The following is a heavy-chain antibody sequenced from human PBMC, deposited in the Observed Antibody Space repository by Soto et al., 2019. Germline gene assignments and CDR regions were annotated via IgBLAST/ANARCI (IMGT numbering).Heavy chain of an antibody. CDR2: IYYSGST. D-gene: IGHD2-8*01. J-gene: IGHJ6*03. Sequence: SETLSLTCTVSGGSISSSSYYWGWIRQPPGKGLEWIGSIYYSGSTYYNPSLKSRVTISVDTSKNQFSLKLSSVTAADTAVYYCARQYCTNGVCYDYYYYYYMDVWGKGTTVTVSS. CDR1: GGSISSSSYY. V-gene: IGHV4-39*01. CDR3: ARQYCTNGVCYDYYYYYYMDV.